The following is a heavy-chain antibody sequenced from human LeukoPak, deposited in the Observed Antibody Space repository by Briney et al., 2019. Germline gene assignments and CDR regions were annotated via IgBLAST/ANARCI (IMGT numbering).Heavy chain of an antibody. CDR2: IYYSGST. CDR3: ARHEGYSYDY. Sequence: SETLSLTCTVSGGSISSTSHYWGWVRQPPGKGLEWIGNIYYSGSTYYNPSLKSRVTLSVDTSKNQFSLKLSSVTAADTAVYYCARHEGYSYDYWDQGTLVTVSS. V-gene: IGHV4-39*01. J-gene: IGHJ4*02. CDR1: GGSISSTSHY.